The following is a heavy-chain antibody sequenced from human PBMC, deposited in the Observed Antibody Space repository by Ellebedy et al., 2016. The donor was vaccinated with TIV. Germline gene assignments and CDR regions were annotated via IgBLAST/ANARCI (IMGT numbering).Heavy chain of an antibody. CDR3: AVVDFC. J-gene: IGHJ4*02. D-gene: IGHD2-15*01. CDR2: IFTSDIT. Sequence: GESLKISCAASGFAVNSYHITWARQAPGKGLDWVSVIFTSDITSYADSVRGRFTISRDTYKNTVSLQMNSLRVEDTASYYCAVVDFCWGQGTLVTVSS. CDR1: GFAVNSYH. V-gene: IGHV3-53*01.